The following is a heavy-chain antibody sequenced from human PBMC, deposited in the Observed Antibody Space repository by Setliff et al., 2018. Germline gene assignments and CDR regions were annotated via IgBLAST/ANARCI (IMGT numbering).Heavy chain of an antibody. D-gene: IGHD2-2*01. Sequence: SETLSLTCSVSGDSINHFFWTWVRLSAGKGLEWIGYIYYSGGATYNPSLRGRASIAIGASKAHFSLDLRTVTTADTAVYYCARDASFGFDVWGPGITVTVSS. CDR1: GDSINHFF. J-gene: IGHJ6*02. CDR2: IYYSGGA. V-gene: IGHV4-59*01. CDR3: ARDASFGFDV.